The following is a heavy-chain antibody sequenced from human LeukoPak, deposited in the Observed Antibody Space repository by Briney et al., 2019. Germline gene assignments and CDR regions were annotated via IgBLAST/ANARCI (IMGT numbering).Heavy chain of an antibody. D-gene: IGHD4-17*01. Sequence: ASVKVSCKASGYTFTSYGISWVRQAPGQGLEWTGWISAYNGNTNYAQKLQGRVTMTTDTSTSTAYMELRSLRSDDTAVYYCAREDYGDYVGAFDIWGQGTMVTVSS. CDR2: ISAYNGNT. CDR1: GYTFTSYG. CDR3: AREDYGDYVGAFDI. V-gene: IGHV1-18*01. J-gene: IGHJ3*02.